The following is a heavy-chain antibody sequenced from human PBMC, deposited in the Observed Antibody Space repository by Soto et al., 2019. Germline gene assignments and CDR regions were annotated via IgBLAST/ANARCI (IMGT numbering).Heavy chain of an antibody. J-gene: IGHJ4*02. V-gene: IGHV3-7*03. D-gene: IGHD1-26*01. CDR3: ASGAGWELDY. CDR1: RFTSRTDW. CDR2: IKKDGSET. Sequence: EVRLVESGGGLVQPGGSLRLSCAASRFTSRTDWMQWVRQTPGMGLEWLAIIKKDGSETHYVDSVKGRFTISRDNAKNSLFLQMNSLRLDDTAVYYCASGAGWELDYWGQGTLVTVSS.